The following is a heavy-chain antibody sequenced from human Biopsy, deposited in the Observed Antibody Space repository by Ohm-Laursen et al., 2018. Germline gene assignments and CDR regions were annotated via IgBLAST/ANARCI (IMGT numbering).Heavy chain of an antibody. V-gene: IGHV1-46*01. Sequence: ATVKISCKASGYSFTGYYMHWVPQAPGQGLEWMGMINPSGSTTSYPQIFQGRVTMTRDTSKSTVYMELSSLRSADTAVYFCARNTGWYGDLYYFDYWGQGTLVTVSS. CDR3: ARNTGWYGDLYYFDY. D-gene: IGHD6-19*01. J-gene: IGHJ4*02. CDR1: GYSFTGYY. CDR2: INPSGSTT.